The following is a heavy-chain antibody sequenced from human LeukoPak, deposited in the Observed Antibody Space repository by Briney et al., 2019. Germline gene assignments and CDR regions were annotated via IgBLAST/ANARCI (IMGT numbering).Heavy chain of an antibody. Sequence: GGSLRLSCAASGFTFSSYSMNWVRQAPGKGLEWVSSISSSSSYIYYADSVKGRFTISRDNAKNSLYLQMNSLRAEDTAVYYCARDSVGDYVFNYWGQGTLVTVSS. V-gene: IGHV3-21*01. D-gene: IGHD4-17*01. CDR1: GFTFSSYS. CDR3: ARDSVGDYVFNY. J-gene: IGHJ4*02. CDR2: ISSSSSYI.